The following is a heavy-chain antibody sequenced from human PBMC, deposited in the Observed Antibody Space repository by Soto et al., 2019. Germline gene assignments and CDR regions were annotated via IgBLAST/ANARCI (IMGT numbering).Heavy chain of an antibody. V-gene: IGHV3-30-3*01. CDR1: GFTFSSYA. Sequence: GGSLRLSCAASGFTFSSYAMHWVRQAPGKGLEWVAVISYDGSNKYYADSVKGRFTISRDNSKNTLYLQMNSLRAEDTAVYYCARDRGRVAATRSFDYWGQGTLVTGSS. J-gene: IGHJ4*02. CDR2: ISYDGSNK. D-gene: IGHD2-15*01. CDR3: ARDRGRVAATRSFDY.